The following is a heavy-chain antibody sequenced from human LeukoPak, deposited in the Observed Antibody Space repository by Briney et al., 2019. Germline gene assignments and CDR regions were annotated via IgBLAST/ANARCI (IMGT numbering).Heavy chain of an antibody. Sequence: GGSLRLSCAASGFTVSSNYMSWVRQAPGEGLEWVSVIYSGGSTYYADSVKGRFTISRDNSKNTLYLQMNSLRAEDTAVYYCARATTVVTPAEDYWGQGTLVTVSS. V-gene: IGHV3-53*01. J-gene: IGHJ4*02. CDR2: IYSGGST. CDR1: GFTVSSNY. CDR3: ARATTVVTPAEDY. D-gene: IGHD4-23*01.